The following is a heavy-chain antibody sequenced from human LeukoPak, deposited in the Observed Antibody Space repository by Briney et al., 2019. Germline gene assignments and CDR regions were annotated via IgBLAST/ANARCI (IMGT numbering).Heavy chain of an antibody. CDR1: GFTFSSYG. CDR3: ARETNYDILTGYYIY. J-gene: IGHJ4*02. CDR2: ISSSSSTI. Sequence: GGSLRLSCAAFGFTFSSYGMTWVRQAPGKGLEWVSYISSSSSTICYADSVKGRFTISRDNAKNSLYLQLNSLRAEDTAVYYCARETNYDILTGYYIYWGQGTLVTVSS. V-gene: IGHV3-48*01. D-gene: IGHD3-9*01.